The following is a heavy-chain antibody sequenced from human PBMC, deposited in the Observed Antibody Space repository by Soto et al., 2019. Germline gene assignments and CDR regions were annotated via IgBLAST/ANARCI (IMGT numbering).Heavy chain of an antibody. CDR3: ARGGVRYFDWLPKYFDY. Sequence: PSETLSLTCAVYGGSFSGYYWSWIRQPPGKGLEWIGEINHSGSTNYNPSLKSRVTISVDTSKNQFSLKLSSVTAADTAVYYCARGGVRYFDWLPKYFDYWGQGTLVTVSS. CDR2: INHSGST. J-gene: IGHJ4*02. V-gene: IGHV4-34*01. D-gene: IGHD3-9*01. CDR1: GGSFSGYY.